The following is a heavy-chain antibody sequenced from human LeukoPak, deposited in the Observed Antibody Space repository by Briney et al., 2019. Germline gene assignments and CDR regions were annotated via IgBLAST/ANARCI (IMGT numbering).Heavy chain of an antibody. CDR2: IKQDGSEK. D-gene: IGHD4-17*01. CDR1: GFTFSSYW. CDR3: ARDTDYGDDYFDY. J-gene: IGHJ4*02. Sequence: GGSLRLSCAASGFTFSSYWMSWVRQAPGKGLEWMANIKQDGSEKYYVDSVKGRFTISRDNAKNSLYLQMNSLRAEDTAVYYCARDTDYGDDYFDYWGQGTLVTASS. V-gene: IGHV3-7*03.